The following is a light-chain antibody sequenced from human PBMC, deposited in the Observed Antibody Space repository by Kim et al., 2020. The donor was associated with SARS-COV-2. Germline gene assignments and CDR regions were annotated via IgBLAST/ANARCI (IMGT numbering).Light chain of an antibody. V-gene: IGKV3-11*01. CDR3: QQRSYWPLT. Sequence: EIVLTQSPATLSLSPVERATLSCRASQSVSSYLAWYQQKPGQAPRLLIYDASNRATGIPARFSGSGSGTDFTLTISSLEPEDFAIYYCQQRSYWPLTFGGGTKVDIK. CDR1: QSVSSY. J-gene: IGKJ4*01. CDR2: DAS.